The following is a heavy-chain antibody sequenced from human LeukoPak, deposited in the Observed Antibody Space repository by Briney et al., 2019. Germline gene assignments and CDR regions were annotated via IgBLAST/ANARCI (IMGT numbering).Heavy chain of an antibody. CDR3: ARHGEYDILTGYSFSFDY. CDR2: IYPGDSDT. V-gene: IGHV5-51*01. J-gene: IGHJ4*02. Sequence: GESLKISCKGSGYSFTSYWIGWVRQMPGKGLEWMGIIYPGDSDTRYSPSFQGQVTISADKSISTAYPQWSSLKASDTAMYYCARHGEYDILTGYSFSFDYWGQGTLVTVSS. CDR1: GYSFTSYW. D-gene: IGHD3-9*01.